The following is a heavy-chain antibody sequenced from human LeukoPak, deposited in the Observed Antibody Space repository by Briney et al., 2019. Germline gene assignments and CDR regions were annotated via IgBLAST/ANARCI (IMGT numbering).Heavy chain of an antibody. Sequence: ASVKVSCKASGYTFTRSGIRWVRQAPGQALEWMGWISAYNGNTNYAQKLQGRVTMTTDTSTSTAYMELRSLRSDDTAVYYCARLEQLVPGTNHNDYWGQGTLVTVSS. CDR3: ARLEQLVPGTNHNDY. D-gene: IGHD6-13*01. V-gene: IGHV1-18*01. CDR2: ISAYNGNT. J-gene: IGHJ4*02. CDR1: GYTFTRSG.